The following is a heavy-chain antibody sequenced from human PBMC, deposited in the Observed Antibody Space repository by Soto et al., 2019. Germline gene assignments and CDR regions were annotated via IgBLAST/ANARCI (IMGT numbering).Heavy chain of an antibody. CDR2: MNPNSGDS. Sequence: QVQLVQSGAEVKKPGASVKVSCKASGYTFTSYEINWVRQATGQGLEWMGWMNPNSGDSGYAQKYQGRVSMTRNTSMSAADMELSSLGSEETAVYYCARGKILWVGELVRWGQGTLVTVSS. CDR3: ARGKILWVGELVR. J-gene: IGHJ4*02. V-gene: IGHV1-8*01. D-gene: IGHD3-10*01. CDR1: GYTFTSYE.